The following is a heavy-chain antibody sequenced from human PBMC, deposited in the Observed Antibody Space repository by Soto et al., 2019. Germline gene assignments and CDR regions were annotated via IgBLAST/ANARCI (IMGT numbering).Heavy chain of an antibody. CDR1: GGIFSTYA. J-gene: IGHJ4*02. D-gene: IGHD3-10*01. Sequence: QVQLVQSGAEVKKPGSSVKVSCEASGGIFSTYAISWLRQAPGQGLEWMGGIIPIFGTPNYAQRFQGRVTITADESTSTAYMELGRLRSEDMAVYYCARDRDDYGSGNYYNRIDFWGQGTLVTVSS. V-gene: IGHV1-69*01. CDR2: IIPIFGTP. CDR3: ARDRDDYGSGNYYNRIDF.